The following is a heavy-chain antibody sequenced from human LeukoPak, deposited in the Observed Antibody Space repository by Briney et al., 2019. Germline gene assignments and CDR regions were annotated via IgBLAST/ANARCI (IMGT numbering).Heavy chain of an antibody. Sequence: PSETLSLTCTVSGGSFSSSSYYWGWIRQPAGKGLEWIGRIYTSGSTNYNPSLKSRVTMSVDTPKNQFSLKLSSVTAADTAVYYCASSVDTAMVTRFDYWGQGTLVTVSS. V-gene: IGHV4-61*02. CDR3: ASSVDTAMVTRFDY. CDR2: IYTSGST. CDR1: GGSFSSSSYY. J-gene: IGHJ4*02. D-gene: IGHD5-18*01.